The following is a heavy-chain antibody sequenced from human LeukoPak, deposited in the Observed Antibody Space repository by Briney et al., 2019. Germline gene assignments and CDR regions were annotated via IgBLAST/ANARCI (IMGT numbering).Heavy chain of an antibody. J-gene: IGHJ6*02. CDR3: AREVVPAANPLDGMDV. CDR1: GFTFSSYS. V-gene: IGHV3-21*01. CDR2: ISSSSSYI. D-gene: IGHD2-2*01. Sequence: GGSLRLSCAASGFTFSSYSMNWVRQAPGKGLEWVSSISSSSSYIYYADSAKGRFTISRDNAKNSLYLQMNSLRAEDTAVYYCAREVVPAANPLDGMDVWGQGTTVTVSS.